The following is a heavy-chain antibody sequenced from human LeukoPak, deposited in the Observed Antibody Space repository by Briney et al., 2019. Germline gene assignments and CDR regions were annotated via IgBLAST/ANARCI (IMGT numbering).Heavy chain of an antibody. CDR2: SNPNSGGT. J-gene: IGHJ4*02. CDR1: GYTFTGSY. V-gene: IGHV1-2*06. Sequence: ASVKVSCKASGYTFTGSYMHWVRQAPGRGLEGMGRSNPNSGGTNYAQRFQGRVTMTRDTSISTAYMELSRLRSDDTAVYYGARGGGSAFDYWGQGTLVAVSS. CDR3: ARGGGSAFDY. D-gene: IGHD2-15*01.